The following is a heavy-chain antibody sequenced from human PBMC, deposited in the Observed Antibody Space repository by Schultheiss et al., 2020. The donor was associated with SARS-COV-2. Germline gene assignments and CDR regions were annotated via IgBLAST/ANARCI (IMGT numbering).Heavy chain of an antibody. J-gene: IGHJ6*02. CDR1: GGSISNTDHY. D-gene: IGHD6-13*01. V-gene: IGHV4-30-4*01. CDR3: ASQVGYSSSRYTYYGMDV. CDR2: TYYSGST. Sequence: SETLSLTCSVSGGSISNTDHYWSWVRQSPGKGLEWIRYTYYSGSTNYNPSLKSRVTMSVDTSKNQFSLKLSSVTAADTAVYYCASQVGYSSSRYTYYGMDVWGQGTTVTVSS.